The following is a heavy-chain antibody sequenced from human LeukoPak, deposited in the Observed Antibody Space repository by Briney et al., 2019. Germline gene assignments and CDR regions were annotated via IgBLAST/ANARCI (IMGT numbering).Heavy chain of an antibody. J-gene: IGHJ3*02. CDR2: IYYSVST. V-gene: IGHV4-59*08. CDR1: AGSICSYF. CDR3: ATQRDWGPNSGCDFVEGPAFNI. Sequence: SETLSLTCTVPAGSICSYFWRWIRQPPGKGLEWIGYIYYSVSTNYNPSLKSRVTISVDTSKNQFSLKMSSVTAADTAVYYWATQRDWGPNSGCDFVEGPAFNIWGQGTMVTVSS. D-gene: IGHD5-12*01.